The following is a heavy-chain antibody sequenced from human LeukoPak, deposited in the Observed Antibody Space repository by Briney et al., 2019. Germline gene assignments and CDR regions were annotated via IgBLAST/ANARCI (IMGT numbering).Heavy chain of an antibody. D-gene: IGHD2-2*01. CDR2: INPNSGGT. Sequence: ALVKVSCKASGYAFTGYYMHWVRQAPGKGLEWMGWINPNSGGTNYAQKFQGRVTMTRDTSISTAYMELSRLRSDDTAVYYCAREEGYCSGTSCSATFDYWGQGTLVTVSS. CDR3: AREEGYCSGTSCSATFDY. J-gene: IGHJ4*02. V-gene: IGHV1-2*02. CDR1: GYAFTGYY.